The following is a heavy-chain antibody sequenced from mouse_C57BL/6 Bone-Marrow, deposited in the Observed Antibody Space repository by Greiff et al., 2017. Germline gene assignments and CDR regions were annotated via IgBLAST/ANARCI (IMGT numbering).Heavy chain of an antibody. CDR2: IRSKSSNYAT. CDR1: GFTFNTYA. V-gene: IGHV10-3*01. CDR3: VVGYGSTSWFAY. Sequence: EVHLVESGGGLVQPKGSLKLSCAASGFTFNTYAMHWVRQAPGTGLEWVARIRSKSSNYATYYADSVKDRFTISRDDSQSMLYLQMNNLKTEDTAMYYCVVGYGSTSWFAYWGQGTLVTVSA. J-gene: IGHJ3*01. D-gene: IGHD1-1*01.